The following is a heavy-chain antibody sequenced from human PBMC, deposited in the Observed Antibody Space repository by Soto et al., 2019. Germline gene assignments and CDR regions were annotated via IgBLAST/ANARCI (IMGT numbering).Heavy chain of an antibody. J-gene: IGHJ4*02. D-gene: IGHD6-13*01. Sequence: PGESLKISCKGSGYGFGAYWIGWVRQMPGKGLEWMGIIYPSDSDTRYSPSFQGQVTISADKSIDTAYLQWSSLRASDTAMYYCARLPGISAAAYYFDHWGQGTPVTVSS. CDR3: ARLPGISAAAYYFDH. CDR1: GYGFGAYW. CDR2: IYPSDSDT. V-gene: IGHV5-51*01.